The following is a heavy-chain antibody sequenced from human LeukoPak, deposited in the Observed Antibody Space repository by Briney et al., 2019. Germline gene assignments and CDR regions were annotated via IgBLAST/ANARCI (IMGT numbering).Heavy chain of an antibody. Sequence: SETLSLTCAVSGGSISSYNWWSWVRQPPGKGLEWIGEIYHSGTTNYNPSLKSRVTISVDKSKNQFSLKLNSVTAADTALYYCASPEGYKGTPYPFDIWGQGTMVIVSS. J-gene: IGHJ3*02. CDR3: ASPEGYKGTPYPFDI. CDR1: GGSISSYNW. V-gene: IGHV4-4*02. D-gene: IGHD5-18*01. CDR2: IYHSGTT.